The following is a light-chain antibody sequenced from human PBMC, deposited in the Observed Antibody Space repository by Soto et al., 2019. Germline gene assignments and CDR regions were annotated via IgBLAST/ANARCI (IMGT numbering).Light chain of an antibody. CDR3: QQYYSAPLT. J-gene: IGKJ4*01. CDR1: QSVLYTSNNKNY. Sequence: DIVMTQSPDSLAVSLGERATINCKSSQSVLYTSNNKNYVAWYQQKPGQPPKLLIYWASTRESGVPDRFSGSGSGTEFTLTISSLQAEDVAVYSCQQYYSAPLTFGGGTKVDIK. V-gene: IGKV4-1*01. CDR2: WAS.